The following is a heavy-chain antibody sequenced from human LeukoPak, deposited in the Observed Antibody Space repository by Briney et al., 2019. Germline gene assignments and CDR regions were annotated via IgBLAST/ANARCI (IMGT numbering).Heavy chain of an antibody. V-gene: IGHV3-48*01. J-gene: IGHJ4*02. CDR2: ISSSSSTI. CDR1: VLTFRSYS. CDR3: ARGSGYSSGWY. Sequence: GGSLSLFCAASVLTFRSYSMKWVRPAPGKGVEWVSYISSSSSTIYYAVSVKGRFTISRDNAKNSLYLQMNSLRAEDTAVYYCARGSGYSSGWYWGKGTLVTVSS. D-gene: IGHD6-19*01.